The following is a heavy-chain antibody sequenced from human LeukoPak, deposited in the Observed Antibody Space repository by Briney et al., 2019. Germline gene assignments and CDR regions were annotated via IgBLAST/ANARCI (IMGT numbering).Heavy chain of an antibody. CDR1: GYTFTSYG. Sequence: ASVKVSCKASGYTFTSYGISWVRQAPGQGFEWMGWISAYNGNTNYAHKLPGRVTMTTNTSTSTAYLELRSLRSDATAVYYCARDPTTVTTLGYNWFDPWGQGALVTVSS. V-gene: IGHV1-18*01. CDR3: ARDPTTVTTLGYNWFDP. J-gene: IGHJ5*02. D-gene: IGHD4-11*01. CDR2: ISAYNGNT.